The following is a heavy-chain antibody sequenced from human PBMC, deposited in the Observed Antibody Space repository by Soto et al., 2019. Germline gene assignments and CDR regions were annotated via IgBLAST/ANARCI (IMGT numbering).Heavy chain of an antibody. J-gene: IGHJ6*02. CDR3: AKVWGGYCSGGTCYSPYYYYGMDV. CDR1: GFSSSSSA. D-gene: IGHD2-15*01. V-gene: IGHV3-23*01. CDR2: ISGSGVYT. Sequence: GVSLRLSCAASGFSSSSSAITWVRQAPGRGLQSVSCISGSGVYTYSADSVKGRFTLSRDSSKNTLYLQMNSLRAEVTAVYYCAKVWGGYCSGGTCYSPYYYYGMDVWGQGTTVTVAS.